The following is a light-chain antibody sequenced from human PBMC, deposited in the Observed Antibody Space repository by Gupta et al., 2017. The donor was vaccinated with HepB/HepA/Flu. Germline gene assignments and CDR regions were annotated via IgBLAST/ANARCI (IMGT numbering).Light chain of an antibody. CDR1: QSVTSN. CDR3: QQYTYWPLT. Sequence: ELVMTQSPATLPVSTGERATLSCRASQSVTSNLAWYQRKPGQAPRLLIYGASTRATGIPARFSGSGSGTEFTLTISSLQSEDFAVYYCQQYTYWPLTFGGGTKVEIK. J-gene: IGKJ4*01. V-gene: IGKV3-15*01. CDR2: GAS.